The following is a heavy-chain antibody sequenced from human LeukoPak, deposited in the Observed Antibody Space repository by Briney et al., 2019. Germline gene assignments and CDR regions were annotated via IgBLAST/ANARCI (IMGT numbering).Heavy chain of an antibody. Sequence: WGSLRLSCAASGFTFSSYWMSWVRQAPGKGLEWVANIKQDGSEKYYVDSVKGRFPISRDNAKSSLYLQMNSLIAEDTAVYYCARDMYSSSWVWFDPWGQGTLVTVSS. CDR2: IKQDGSEK. D-gene: IGHD6-13*01. V-gene: IGHV3-7*01. J-gene: IGHJ5*02. CDR3: ARDMYSSSWVWFDP. CDR1: GFTFSSYW.